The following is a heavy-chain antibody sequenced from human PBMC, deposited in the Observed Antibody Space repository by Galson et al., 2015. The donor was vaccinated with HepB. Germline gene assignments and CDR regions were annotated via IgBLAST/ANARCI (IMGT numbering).Heavy chain of an antibody. J-gene: IGHJ4*02. V-gene: IGHV3-15*01. D-gene: IGHD3-22*01. CDR3: TTEVVSGYYPRVYFDY. Sequence: SLRLSCAASGFTFSNAWMSWVRQAPGKGLEWVGRIKSKTDGGTTDYAAPVKGRFTISRDDSKNTLYLQMNSLKTEHTAVYYCTTEVVSGYYPRVYFDYWGQGTLVTVSS. CDR2: IKSKTDGGTT. CDR1: GFTFSNAW.